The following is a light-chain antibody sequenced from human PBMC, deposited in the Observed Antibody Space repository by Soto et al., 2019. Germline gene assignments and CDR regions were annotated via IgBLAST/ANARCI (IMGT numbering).Light chain of an antibody. CDR2: DVT. V-gene: IGLV2-11*01. CDR1: SLDVGGFDY. J-gene: IGLJ1*01. CDR3: CSYAGIYTYV. Sequence: QSALTQPRSVSGSPGQSVPISCTGTSLDVGGFDYVSWYQQHPGKAPTLIIYDVTQRPSGVPDRFSGFKSGNTASLTISGLDPGDEADYYCCSYAGIYTYVFGTGTKVT.